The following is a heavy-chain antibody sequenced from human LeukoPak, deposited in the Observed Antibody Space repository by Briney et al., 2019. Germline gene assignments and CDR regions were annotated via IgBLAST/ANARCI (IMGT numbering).Heavy chain of an antibody. CDR2: IKRNSDGGTA. CDR1: GFTFSNAW. J-gene: IGHJ5*02. Sequence: GGSLRLSCAASGFTFSNAWMAWVRQAPGKGLEWVGRIKRNSDGGTADYAAAVKGRFTMSRDDSENMLYLQMNSLKTEDTAVYYCTTYAAGGSWFDPWGQGTLVTVSS. V-gene: IGHV3-15*01. D-gene: IGHD6-25*01. CDR3: TTYAAGGSWFDP.